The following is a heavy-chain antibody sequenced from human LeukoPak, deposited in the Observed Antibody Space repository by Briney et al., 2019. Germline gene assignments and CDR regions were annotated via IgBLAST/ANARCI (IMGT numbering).Heavy chain of an antibody. J-gene: IGHJ4*02. CDR1: GFTFGSYA. Sequence: GGSLRLSCAGSGFTFGSYAMSWVPQAPGKGLEWVSSISGGGANTYYGDSVKGRFTISRDNYKNTMYLQMNSLRAEDTALYYCAKGQERESRLDSWGQGTLVTVSS. CDR2: ISGGGANT. D-gene: IGHD1-1*01. V-gene: IGHV3-23*01. CDR3: AKGQERESRLDS.